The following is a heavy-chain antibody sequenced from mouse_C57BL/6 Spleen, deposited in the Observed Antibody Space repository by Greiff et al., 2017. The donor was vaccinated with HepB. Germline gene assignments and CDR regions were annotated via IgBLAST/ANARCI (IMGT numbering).Heavy chain of an antibody. V-gene: IGHV1-4*01. Sequence: QVQLQQSGAELARPGASVKMSCKASGYTFTSYTMHWVKQRPGQGLEWIGYINPSSGYTKYNQKFKDKATLTADKSSSTAYMQLSSLTSEDSAVYYCARGMTTVVATGYAMDYWGQGTSVTVSS. CDR1: GYTFTSYT. J-gene: IGHJ4*01. CDR3: ARGMTTVVATGYAMDY. CDR2: INPSSGYT. D-gene: IGHD1-1*01.